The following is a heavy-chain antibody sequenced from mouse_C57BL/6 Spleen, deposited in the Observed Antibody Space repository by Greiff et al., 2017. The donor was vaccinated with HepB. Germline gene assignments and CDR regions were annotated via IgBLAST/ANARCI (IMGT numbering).Heavy chain of an antibody. D-gene: IGHD1-1*01. V-gene: IGHV5-9*01. Sequence: VMLVESGGGLVKPGGSLKLSCAASGFTFSSYTMSWVRQTPEKRLEWVATISGGGGNTYYPDSVKGRFTISRDNAKNTLYLQMSSLRSEDTALYYCARHRGSSYWYFDVWGTGTTVTVSS. CDR2: ISGGGGNT. CDR1: GFTFSSYT. J-gene: IGHJ1*03. CDR3: ARHRGSSYWYFDV.